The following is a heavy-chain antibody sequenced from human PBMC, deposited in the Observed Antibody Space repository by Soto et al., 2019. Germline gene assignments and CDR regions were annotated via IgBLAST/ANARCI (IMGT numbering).Heavy chain of an antibody. Sequence: GESLKISCKGSGYSFTSYWIGWVRQMPGKGLEWMGIIYPGDSDTRYSPSFQGQVTISADKSISTAYLQWSSLKASDTAMYYCARSALGSGWYVSYLGPQQSLDYWGQGTLVTVSS. J-gene: IGHJ4*02. D-gene: IGHD6-19*01. V-gene: IGHV5-51*01. CDR2: IYPGDSDT. CDR3: ARSALGSGWYVSYLGPQQSLDY. CDR1: GYSFTSYW.